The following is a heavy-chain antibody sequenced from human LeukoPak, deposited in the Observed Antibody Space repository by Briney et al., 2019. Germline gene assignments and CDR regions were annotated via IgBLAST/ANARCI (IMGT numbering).Heavy chain of an antibody. CDR3: AREKNWAFDI. CDR1: GFTFSSYA. CDR2: ISYNGRNQ. D-gene: IGHD2/OR15-2a*01. Sequence: GGSLRLSCSASGFTFSSYAMHWVRQAPGKGLEWVAVISYNGRNQNYADSVQGRFTISRDNSKNTLYLQMNSLRAEDTAVYYCAREKNWAFDIWGQGTMVTVSS. J-gene: IGHJ3*02. V-gene: IGHV3-30*04.